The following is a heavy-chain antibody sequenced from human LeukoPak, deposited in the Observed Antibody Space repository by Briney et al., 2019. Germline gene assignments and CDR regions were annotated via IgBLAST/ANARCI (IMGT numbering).Heavy chain of an antibody. J-gene: IGHJ4*02. V-gene: IGHV3-7*05. CDR3: ARLVAVAGVFDY. CDR1: GFTFSSYW. D-gene: IGHD6-19*01. Sequence: GGSLRLSCAASGFTFSSYWMSWVRQAPGKGLEWVANIKEDGSRNHYVDSVKGRFTISRDNAKNSLYLQMSSLRAEDTAVYYCARLVAVAGVFDYWGQGTLVTVSS. CDR2: IKEDGSRN.